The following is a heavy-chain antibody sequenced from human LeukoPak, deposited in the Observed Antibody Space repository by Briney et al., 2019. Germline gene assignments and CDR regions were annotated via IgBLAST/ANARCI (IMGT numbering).Heavy chain of an antibody. V-gene: IGHV3-30*02. Sequence: GGSLRLSCAASGFTVYNNYMTWVRQAPGKGLEWVAFIRYDGSNKYYADSVKGRFTISRDNSKNTLYLQMNSLRAEDTAVYYCASDDGYKSRGNYYFDYWGQGTLVTVSS. CDR3: ASDDGYKSRGNYYFDY. J-gene: IGHJ4*02. D-gene: IGHD5-24*01. CDR1: GFTVYNNY. CDR2: IRYDGSNK.